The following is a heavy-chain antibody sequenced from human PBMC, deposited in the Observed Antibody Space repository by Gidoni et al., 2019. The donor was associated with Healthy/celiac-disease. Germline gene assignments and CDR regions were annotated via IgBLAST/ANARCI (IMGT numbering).Heavy chain of an antibody. CDR1: GFTFSSYS. Sequence: VQLVESGGGLVTPGGSLSLSCAASGFTFSSYSMNWVRQAPGKGLEWVSSISSSSSYIYYADSVKGRFTISGDNAKNSLYLQMNSLRAEDTAVYYCARAPEGYSYGVDYWGQGTLVTVSS. D-gene: IGHD5-18*01. V-gene: IGHV3-21*01. J-gene: IGHJ4*02. CDR3: ARAPEGYSYGVDY. CDR2: ISSSSSYI.